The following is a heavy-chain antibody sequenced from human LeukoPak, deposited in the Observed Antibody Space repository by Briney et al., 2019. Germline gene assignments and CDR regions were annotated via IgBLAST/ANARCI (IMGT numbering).Heavy chain of an antibody. Sequence: GGSLRLSCAASGFTFDDYGMSWVRQAPGKGLEWVSGINWNGGSTGYADSVKGRFTISRDNAKNSLYLQMNSLRAEDTALYYCARVCIVATPGNDAFDIWGQGTMVTVSS. D-gene: IGHD5-12*01. CDR2: INWNGGST. CDR1: GFTFDDYG. CDR3: ARVCIVATPGNDAFDI. V-gene: IGHV3-20*04. J-gene: IGHJ3*02.